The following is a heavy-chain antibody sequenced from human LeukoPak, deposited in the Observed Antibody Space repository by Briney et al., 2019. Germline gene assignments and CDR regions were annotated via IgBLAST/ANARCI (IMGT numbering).Heavy chain of an antibody. J-gene: IGHJ3*02. V-gene: IGHV1-69*05. Sequence: ASAKVSCKASGGTFSSYAISWVRQAPGQGLEWMGGIIPIFGTANYAQKFQGRVTITTDESTSTAYMELSSLRSEDTAVYYCARMSVRGVIDGWAYPQHNAFDIWGQGTMVTVSS. CDR1: GGTFSSYA. D-gene: IGHD3-10*01. CDR2: IIPIFGTA. CDR3: ARMSVRGVIDGWAYPQHNAFDI.